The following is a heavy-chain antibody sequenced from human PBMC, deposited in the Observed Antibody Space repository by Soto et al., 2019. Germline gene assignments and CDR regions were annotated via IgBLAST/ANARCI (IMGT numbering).Heavy chain of an antibody. V-gene: IGHV3-21*01. CDR2: IRGFSPYT. CDR3: ARDRGYDAHDYYYNAMDV. CDR1: GFTFRTYT. Sequence: PGGSLLLSYVASGFTFRTYTMNWVRPAPGKGLEWVSGIRGFSPYTFYAESVKGRFTISRDNAKNSLYLQMNSLGVEDTAVYYCARDRGYDAHDYYYNAMDVWGQGTTVTVSS. D-gene: IGHD2-15*01. J-gene: IGHJ6*02.